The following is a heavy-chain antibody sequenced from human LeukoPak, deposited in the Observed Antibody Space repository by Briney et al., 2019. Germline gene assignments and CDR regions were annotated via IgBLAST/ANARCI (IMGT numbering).Heavy chain of an antibody. CDR2: IYSGGST. CDR3: ARGGGSSSWYTDY. J-gene: IGHJ4*02. CDR1: GFTVSSNY. V-gene: IGHV3-53*01. Sequence: GGSLRLSCAASGFTVSSNYMNWVRQAPGKGLEWVSVIYSGGSTYYADSVKGRFTISRDNSKNTLYLQMNSLRAEDTAVYYCARGGGSSSWYTDYWGQGTLVTVSS. D-gene: IGHD6-13*01.